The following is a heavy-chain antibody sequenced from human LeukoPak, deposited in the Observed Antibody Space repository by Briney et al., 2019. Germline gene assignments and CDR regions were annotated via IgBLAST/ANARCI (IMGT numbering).Heavy chain of an antibody. Sequence: GASVKVSCKASGYTFTCYYMHWVRQAPGQGLEWMGWINPNSGGTNYAQKFQGRVTMTRDSSVSTAYMELTSLRSDDTSIYYCARGEPGADNYWGQGTLVTVSS. CDR3: ARGEPGADNY. D-gene: IGHD2-2*01. J-gene: IGHJ4*02. CDR2: INPNSGGT. V-gene: IGHV1-2*02. CDR1: GYTFTCYY.